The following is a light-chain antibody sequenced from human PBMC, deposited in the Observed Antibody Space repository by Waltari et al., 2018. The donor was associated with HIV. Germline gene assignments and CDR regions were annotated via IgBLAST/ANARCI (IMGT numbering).Light chain of an antibody. CDR1: QSIGSY. V-gene: IGKV3D-15*03. Sequence: TIMTQSPVTLSVAPGDRVTLSCRASQSIGSYLAWYQQKTGQPPRLLVYGASVRATDIPARFSGSGSGTDFNLIIDDVHPDDCAVYYCHRYHDWPRCTFGQGTRVDIK. CDR2: GAS. CDR3: HRYHDWPRCT. J-gene: IGKJ2*02.